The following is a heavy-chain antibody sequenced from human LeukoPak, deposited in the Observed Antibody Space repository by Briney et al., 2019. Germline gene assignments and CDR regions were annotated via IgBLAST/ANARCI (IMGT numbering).Heavy chain of an antibody. CDR3: ARVAQANWEYYFDY. Sequence: GGSLRLSCAASGFTVSSNYMSWVRQAPGKGLEWVSVIYSGGSTYYADSVKGRFTISRDNSKNTLYPQMNSLRAEDTAVYYCARVAQANWEYYFDYWGQGTLVTVSS. J-gene: IGHJ4*02. CDR1: GFTVSSNY. CDR2: IYSGGST. V-gene: IGHV3-53*01. D-gene: IGHD7-27*01.